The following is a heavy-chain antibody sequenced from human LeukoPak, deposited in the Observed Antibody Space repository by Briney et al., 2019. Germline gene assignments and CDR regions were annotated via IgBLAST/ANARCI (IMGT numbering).Heavy chain of an antibody. V-gene: IGHV4-34*01. J-gene: IGHJ4*02. CDR1: SGSFSGYS. Sequence: SETLSLTCAVYSGSFSGYSWNWIRQPPVKGLEWIGEINHSGGTNYNPSLKSRVTISVDTSKKQFSLKLSSVTAADTAVYYCARGVDYYGVWGQGTLVTVSS. CDR3: ARGVDYYGV. CDR2: INHSGGT. D-gene: IGHD3-10*01.